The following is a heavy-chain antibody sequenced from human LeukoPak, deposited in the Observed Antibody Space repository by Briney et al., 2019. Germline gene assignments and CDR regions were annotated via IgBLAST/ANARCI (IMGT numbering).Heavy chain of an antibody. CDR2: IYSGCSK. CDR1: WIIITDNF. Sequence: GGSLRLSCAASWIIITDNFLSWGHQAPGDRLELVASIYSGCSKYYTDSVRGRFTISSDNSLNTEYLQTNSLRAEDTALYYCARGAAYNNNRVNYFGFWGKGTLVTVSS. CDR3: ARGAAYNNNRVNYFGF. V-gene: IGHV3-53*01. J-gene: IGHJ4*02. D-gene: IGHD1-14*01.